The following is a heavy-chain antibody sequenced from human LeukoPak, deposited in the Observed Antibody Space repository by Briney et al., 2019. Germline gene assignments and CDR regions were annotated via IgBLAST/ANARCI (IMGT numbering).Heavy chain of an antibody. J-gene: IGHJ4*02. CDR3: ARDKEGGSNDH. CDR2: IKEDGREK. D-gene: IGHD2-15*01. V-gene: IGHV3-7*01. CDR1: GFTFRRHW. Sequence: TGGSLGLSCAASGFTFRRHWMSWVRQAPGKGLEWVANIKEDGREKKYVDSVKDRFTISRDNTKNLVYLQMSGLRVDDTAIYYCARDKEGGSNDHWGQGTLVTVSS.